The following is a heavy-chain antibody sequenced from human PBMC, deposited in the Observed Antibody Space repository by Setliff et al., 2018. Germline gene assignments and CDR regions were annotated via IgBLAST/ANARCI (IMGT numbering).Heavy chain of an antibody. V-gene: IGHV1-18*01. Sequence: ASVKVSCKASGYTFTSYGTSWVRQAPGQGLEWMGWISAYNGYTNYAQKLQGRVTMTTDTTTSTAYMELRSLRSDDTAVYYCAREVGSRLDYWGQGTLVTVSS. CDR2: ISAYNGYT. J-gene: IGHJ4*02. CDR3: AREVGSRLDY. D-gene: IGHD6-13*01. CDR1: GYTFTSYG.